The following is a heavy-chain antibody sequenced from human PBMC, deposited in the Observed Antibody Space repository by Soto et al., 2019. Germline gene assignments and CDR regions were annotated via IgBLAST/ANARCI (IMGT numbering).Heavy chain of an antibody. CDR1: GFTFSSYS. CDR3: ARDGYPSPPAFDI. CDR2: ISSSSSYI. V-gene: IGHV3-21*01. J-gene: IGHJ3*02. Sequence: EVQLVESGGGLVKPGGSLRLSCAASGFTFSSYSMNWVRQAPGKGLEWVSSISSSSSYIYYADSVKGRFTISRDNAKNSLYLQMNSLRAEDTAVYYCARDGYPSPPAFDIWGQGTMVTVSS. D-gene: IGHD5-12*01.